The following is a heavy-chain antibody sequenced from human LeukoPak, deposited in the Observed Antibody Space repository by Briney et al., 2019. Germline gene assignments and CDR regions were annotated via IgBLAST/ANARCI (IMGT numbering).Heavy chain of an antibody. CDR1: GFTFSSYG. D-gene: IGHD3-3*01. J-gene: IGHJ4*02. CDR2: INSVGSST. Sequence: PGGSLRLSCAASGFTFSSYGMHWVRQAPGKGLVWVSRINSVGSSTSYADSVKGRFTISRDNSKNTLYLQMNSLRAEDTAVYYCAKDIHANSLKATRQGGVGGYWGQGTLVTVSS. V-gene: IGHV3-74*01. CDR3: AKDIHANSLKATRQGGVGGY.